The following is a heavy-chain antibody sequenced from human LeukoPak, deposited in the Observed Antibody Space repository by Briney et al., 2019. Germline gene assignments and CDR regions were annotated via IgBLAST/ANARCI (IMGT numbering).Heavy chain of an antibody. V-gene: IGHV4-61*01. CDR3: ARARVYSSTWSEFDY. J-gene: IGHJ4*02. D-gene: IGHD6-13*01. CDR1: GVSVSSGSYY. CDR2: IDYSGST. Sequence: PSETLSLTCTVSGVSVSSGSYYWSWLRQPPGKGLEWIGYIDYSGSTNYNPSLKSRVTISVDTSKNQFSLKLSSVTAADTAVYYCARARVYSSTWSEFDYWGQGTLVTVSS.